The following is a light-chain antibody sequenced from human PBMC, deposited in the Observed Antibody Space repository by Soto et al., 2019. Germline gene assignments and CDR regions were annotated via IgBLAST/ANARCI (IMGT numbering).Light chain of an antibody. V-gene: IGKV3-15*01. J-gene: IGKJ1*01. CDR3: QQYNNWPRA. CDR1: QSVRSN. CDR2: GAS. Sequence: EIVMTQSPATLSASPGERATLSCRASQSVRSNLAWYQQKPGQAPRLLIYGASIRATGIPARFSGSGSGTEFTLSISSLQSEDFAVYYCQQYNNWPRAFGQGAKVEIK.